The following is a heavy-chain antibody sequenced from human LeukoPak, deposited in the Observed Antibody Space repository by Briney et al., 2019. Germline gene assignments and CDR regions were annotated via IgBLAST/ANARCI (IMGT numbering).Heavy chain of an antibody. D-gene: IGHD3-3*01. V-gene: IGHV3-7*01. CDR2: IKQDGSEK. CDR3: ARDVTIFGVVIRGAFDI. CDR1: GFSFVNHW. Sequence: GGSLRLSCAASGFSFVNHWMSWVRQAPGKGLEWVANIKQDGSEKYYADSVKGRFTISRDNVKNSLSLQMNSLRAEDTAVYYCARDVTIFGVVIRGAFDIWGQGTMVTVSS. J-gene: IGHJ3*02.